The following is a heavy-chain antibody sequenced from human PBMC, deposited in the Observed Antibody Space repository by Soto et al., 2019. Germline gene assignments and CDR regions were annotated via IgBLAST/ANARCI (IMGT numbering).Heavy chain of an antibody. Sequence: SVKVSCKASGGTFSSYAIRWVRQAPGQGLEWMGGIIPIFGTANYAQKFQGRVTITADKSTSTAYMELSSLSSEDTAVDYLARGSEIRWYFDYWGQGTLVTVS. CDR2: IIPIFGTA. CDR3: ARGSEIRWYFDY. V-gene: IGHV1-69*06. J-gene: IGHJ4*02. CDR1: GGTFSSYA. D-gene: IGHD2-15*01.